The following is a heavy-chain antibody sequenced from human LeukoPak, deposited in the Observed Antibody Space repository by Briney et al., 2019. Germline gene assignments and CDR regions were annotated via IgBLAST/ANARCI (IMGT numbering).Heavy chain of an antibody. Sequence: GGSLRLSCAASGFTFSSYSMNWVRPAPGKGLEWVSSISSISSYIYYADSVKGRFTISRDNAKNSLYLQMNSLRAEDTAVYYCASNLQLWSDYWGQGTLVTVSS. J-gene: IGHJ4*02. CDR1: GFTFSSYS. D-gene: IGHD5-18*01. CDR2: ISSISSYI. V-gene: IGHV3-21*01. CDR3: ASNLQLWSDY.